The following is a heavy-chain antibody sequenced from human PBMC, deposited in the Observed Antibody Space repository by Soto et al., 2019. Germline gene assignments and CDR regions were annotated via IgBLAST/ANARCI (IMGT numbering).Heavy chain of an antibody. D-gene: IGHD3-10*01. CDR2: IIPILGIA. Sequence: QVQLVQSGAEVKKPGSSVKVSCKASGGTFSSYTISWVRQAPGQGLEWMGRIIPILGIANYAQKFQGRVRITGDKPTSTADMELSSLRSEDTAVYYCARDRAVRGVHNWFDPWGQGTLVTVSS. V-gene: IGHV1-69*08. J-gene: IGHJ5*02. CDR3: ARDRAVRGVHNWFDP. CDR1: GGTFSSYT.